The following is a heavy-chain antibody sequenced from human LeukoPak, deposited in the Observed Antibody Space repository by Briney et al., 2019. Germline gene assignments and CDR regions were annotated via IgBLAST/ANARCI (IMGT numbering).Heavy chain of an antibody. CDR1: GYTFTGYY. D-gene: IGHD1-26*01. CDR2: INPNSGGA. V-gene: IGHV1-2*02. Sequence: ASVKVSCKASGYTFTGYYMHWVRQAPGQGLEWMGWINPNSGGANYAQKFQGRVTMTRDTSISTAYMELSRLRSDDTAVYYCARDLIYSGSYRRGYYYYMGVWGKGTTVTVSS. J-gene: IGHJ6*03. CDR3: ARDLIYSGSYRRGYYYYMGV.